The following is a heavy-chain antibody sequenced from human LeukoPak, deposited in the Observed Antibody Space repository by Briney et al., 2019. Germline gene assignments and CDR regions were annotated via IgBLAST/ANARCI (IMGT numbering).Heavy chain of an antibody. CDR1: GFTFSSYA. V-gene: IGHV3-23*01. D-gene: IGHD3-22*01. Sequence: GGSLRLSCAASGFTFSSYAMSWVRQAPGKGLEWVSAISGSGGSTYYADSAKGRFTISRDNSKNTLYLQMNSLRAEDTAVYYCAKDFWDRNYYDSSGFDYWGQGTLVTVSS. J-gene: IGHJ4*02. CDR3: AKDFWDRNYYDSSGFDY. CDR2: ISGSGGST.